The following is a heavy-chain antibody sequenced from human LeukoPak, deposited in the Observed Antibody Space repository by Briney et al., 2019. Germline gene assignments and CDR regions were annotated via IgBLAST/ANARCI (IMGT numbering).Heavy chain of an antibody. J-gene: IGHJ6*03. CDR3: ARGRIGDTAMVYYYYYYMDV. CDR2: IYTSGST. CDR1: GGSISSGSYY. D-gene: IGHD5-18*01. V-gene: IGHV4-61*02. Sequence: SETLSLTCTVSGGSISSGSYYWSWIRQPAGKGLEWIGRIYTSGSTNYNPSLKSRVTISVDTSKNQFSLKLSSVTAADTAVYYCARGRIGDTAMVYYYYYYMDVWGKGNPVTVSS.